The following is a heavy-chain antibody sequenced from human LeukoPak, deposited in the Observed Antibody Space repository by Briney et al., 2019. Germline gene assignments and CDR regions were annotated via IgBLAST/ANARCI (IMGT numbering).Heavy chain of an antibody. J-gene: IGHJ4*02. CDR1: GFTFSSYS. D-gene: IGHD6-19*01. V-gene: IGHV3-48*01. CDR2: ISSGGGTI. Sequence: GGSLRLSCTASGFTFSSYSMNWVRQAPGKGLEWVSYISSGGGTIYYADSVKGRFTISRDNAKNSLYLQMDSLRAEDTAVYYWARDPAGAGIYYDYWGQGTLVTVSS. CDR3: ARDPAGAGIYYDY.